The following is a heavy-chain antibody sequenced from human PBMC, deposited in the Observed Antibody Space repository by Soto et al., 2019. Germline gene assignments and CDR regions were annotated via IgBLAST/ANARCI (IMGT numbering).Heavy chain of an antibody. CDR2: IWYDGSSK. V-gene: IGHV3-33*01. CDR1: GFTFSSYG. D-gene: IGHD6-13*01. J-gene: IGHJ4*02. Sequence: VQLVESGGGVVQPGGSLRLSCAASGFTFSSYGMHWVRQAPGKGLEWVAVIWYDGSSKYYADSVKGRCTISRDNSKNTLYLQINSLSAEDTAVYYCAGPGASADGDYWGQGTLVTVSS. CDR3: AGPGASADGDY.